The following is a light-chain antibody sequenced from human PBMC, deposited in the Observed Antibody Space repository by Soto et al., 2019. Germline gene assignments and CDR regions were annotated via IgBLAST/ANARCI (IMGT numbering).Light chain of an antibody. J-gene: IGKJ2*01. V-gene: IGKV3-20*01. Sequence: EIVLTQSPGTLSLSPGERATLSCRASQSISSSYLAWYQQNPGQAPRLLIYAASSRATGIPDRFSGSGSGTDFTLTISRLEPEDFAVYYCQQYGSSSYTFGQGTQLEIK. CDR1: QSISSSY. CDR3: QQYGSSSYT. CDR2: AAS.